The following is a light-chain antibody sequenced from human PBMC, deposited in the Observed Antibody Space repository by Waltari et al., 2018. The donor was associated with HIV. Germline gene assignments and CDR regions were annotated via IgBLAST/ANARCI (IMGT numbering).Light chain of an antibody. V-gene: IGLV3-1*01. Sequence: SYELTQPPSVSVSPGQTASITCSGDKLGDKYACWYQQKPGQSPVVVIYQDNKRPSGIPERFSGSNSGNTATLIISGTQAMDEADYYCQAWDTNTYVFGTGTRVTVL. CDR2: QDN. J-gene: IGLJ1*01. CDR3: QAWDTNTYV. CDR1: KLGDKY.